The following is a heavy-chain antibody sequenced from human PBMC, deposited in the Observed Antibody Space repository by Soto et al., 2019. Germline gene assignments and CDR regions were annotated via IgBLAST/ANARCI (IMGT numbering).Heavy chain of an antibody. D-gene: IGHD6-6*01. Sequence: QVQLVESGGGVVQPGRSLRLSCAASGFTFSRYAMHWVRQAPGKGLEWVAVIAYDGSNKYYEDSVRGRFTISRDNSRNTLNLKMNGLRPEDTAVYYCARDRETIAVRPVSFDPWGQGTLVTVSS. CDR2: IAYDGSNK. V-gene: IGHV3-30*04. CDR1: GFTFSRYA. CDR3: ARDRETIAVRPVSFDP. J-gene: IGHJ5*02.